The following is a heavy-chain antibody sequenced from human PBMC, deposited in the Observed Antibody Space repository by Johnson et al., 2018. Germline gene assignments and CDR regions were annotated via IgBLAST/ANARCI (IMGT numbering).Heavy chain of an antibody. D-gene: IGHD1-26*01. J-gene: IGHJ6*03. Sequence: QVQLVQSGGGVVQPGRSLRLSCAASRFTFSDYGMHWVRQAPGKGLEWVAVTSYDGNNKYYADSVKGRFTISRDNSKNTLYLQMNSLRAEDTAVYYCAKGGGGYPNYYYMDVWGKGTTVTGSS. CDR1: RFTFSDYG. CDR2: TSYDGNNK. V-gene: IGHV3-30*18. CDR3: AKGGGGYPNYYYMDV.